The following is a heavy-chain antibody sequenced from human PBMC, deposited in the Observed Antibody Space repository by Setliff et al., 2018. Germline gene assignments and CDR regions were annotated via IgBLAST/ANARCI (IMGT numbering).Heavy chain of an antibody. CDR2: ISWNSGSI. V-gene: IGHV3-9*01. Sequence: QPGGSLRLSCATSGFTFDDYAMHSVRQAPGKGLEWVSGISWNSGSIGYADSVKGRFTISRDNAKNSLYLQMNSLRAEDTALYYCAKDKGGYMNNWFDPWGQGTRVTVSS. J-gene: IGHJ5*02. D-gene: IGHD2-2*02. CDR3: AKDKGGYMNNWFDP. CDR1: GFTFDDYA.